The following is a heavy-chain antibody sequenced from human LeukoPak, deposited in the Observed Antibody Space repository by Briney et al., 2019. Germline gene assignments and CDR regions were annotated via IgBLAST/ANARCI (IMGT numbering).Heavy chain of an antibody. CDR3: AKVGSYQLPQGYYGMDV. J-gene: IGHJ6*02. CDR2: ISYDGSNK. Sequence: SGGSLRLSCAASGFTFSSYGMHWVRQAPGKGLEWVAVISYDGSNKYYADSVKGRFTISRDNSKNTLYLQMNSLRAEDTAVYYCAKVGSYQLPQGYYGMDVWGQGTTVTVSS. V-gene: IGHV3-30*18. D-gene: IGHD2-2*01. CDR1: GFTFSSYG.